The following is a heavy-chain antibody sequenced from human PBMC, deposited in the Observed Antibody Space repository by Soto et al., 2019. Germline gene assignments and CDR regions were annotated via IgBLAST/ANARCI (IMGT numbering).Heavy chain of an antibody. CDR1: GFSFSDSY. CDR2: ISRGAFTI. D-gene: IGHD1-1*01. V-gene: IGHV3-11*01. Sequence: PGGSLRLSCVVSGFSFSDSYMTWVRQIPGKGLEWIASISRGAFTISYAAAVKGRFTISRDDGHNSLFLQMDSLRAEDTALYYCARDTTRLEHWGQGTLVTVSS. CDR3: ARDTTRLEH. J-gene: IGHJ4*02.